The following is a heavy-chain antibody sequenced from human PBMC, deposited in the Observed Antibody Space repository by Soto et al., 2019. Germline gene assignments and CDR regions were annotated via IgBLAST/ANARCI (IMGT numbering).Heavy chain of an antibody. CDR2: MNPNTGNS. V-gene: IGHV1-8*01. Sequence: ASVKVSCKAFGYTFTSYDIYWVRQATGQGLEWMGWMNPNTGNSAYAQKFQGRVAVTSDTSINTVHMELSSLRSEDTAVYYCARRAETNGWNGFGADKYYFDFWGQGTLVTVSS. J-gene: IGHJ4*02. CDR1: GYTFTSYD. CDR3: ARRAETNGWNGFGADKYYFDF. D-gene: IGHD1-1*01.